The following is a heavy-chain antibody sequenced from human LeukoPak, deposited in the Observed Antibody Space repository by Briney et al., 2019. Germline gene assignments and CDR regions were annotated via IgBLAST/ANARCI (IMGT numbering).Heavy chain of an antibody. CDR3: ARIPYCTNGVCYDDWFDP. CDR1: GGSISSGDYY. Sequence: QTLSLTCTVSGGSISSGDYYWSWIRQPPGKALEWLARIDWDDDKYYSTSLKTRLTISKDTSKNQVVLTMTNMDPVDTATYYYARIPYCTNGVCYDDWFDPWGQGTLVTVSS. CDR2: IDWDDDK. J-gene: IGHJ5*02. D-gene: IGHD2-8*01. V-gene: IGHV2-70*11.